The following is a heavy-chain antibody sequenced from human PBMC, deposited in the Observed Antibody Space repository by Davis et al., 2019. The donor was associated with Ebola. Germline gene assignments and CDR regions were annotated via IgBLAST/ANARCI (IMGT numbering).Heavy chain of an antibody. CDR3: ARGDFYYGVDV. CDR1: GFTFSSYG. Sequence: GESLKISCAASGFTFSSYGMHWVRQAPGKGLEWVAVISYDGSNKYYADSVKGRFTISRDSSKNTVYLQMNNLRAEDTAVYYCARGDFYYGVDVWGQGTTVTVSS. CDR2: ISYDGSNK. J-gene: IGHJ6*02. V-gene: IGHV3-30*03.